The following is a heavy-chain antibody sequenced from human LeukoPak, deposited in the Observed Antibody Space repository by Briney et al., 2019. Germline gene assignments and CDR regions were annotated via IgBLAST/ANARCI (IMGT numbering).Heavy chain of an antibody. CDR3: ARHRGDLAAAGTCDY. J-gene: IGHJ4*02. Sequence: GKSLKISCKGSGYRFTDYWIAWVRQMPGKGLEWMGIIYPGDSDTRYSPSFQGQVTISADKSTSTAYLQWSSLKASDTAMYYCARHRGDLAAAGTCDYWGQGTLVTVSS. CDR2: IYPGDSDT. V-gene: IGHV5-51*01. CDR1: GYRFTDYW. D-gene: IGHD6-13*01.